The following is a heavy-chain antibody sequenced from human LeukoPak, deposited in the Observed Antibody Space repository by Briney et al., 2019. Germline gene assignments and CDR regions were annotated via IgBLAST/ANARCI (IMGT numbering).Heavy chain of an antibody. CDR2: IYYSGST. J-gene: IGHJ4*02. CDR3: ARSDILTGFNPLGY. D-gene: IGHD3-9*01. CDR1: GGYISSYY. Sequence: SETLSLTCTVSGGYISSYYWSWIRQPPGKGLEWSGYIYYSGSTNYNPSLKSRVTISVDTSKNQFSLKLSSVTAADTAVYYCARSDILTGFNPLGYWGQGTLVTVSS. V-gene: IGHV4-59*08.